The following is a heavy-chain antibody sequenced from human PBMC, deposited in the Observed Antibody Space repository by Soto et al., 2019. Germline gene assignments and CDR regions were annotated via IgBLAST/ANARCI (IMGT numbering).Heavy chain of an antibody. CDR1: GFTFSSYP. D-gene: IGHD3-22*01. J-gene: IGHJ4*02. V-gene: IGHV3-23*01. CDR3: AKPAPSYYYDSSGYSDY. CDR2: ISGSGGST. Sequence: GGSLRLSCAASGFTFSSYPMSWVPQAPGKGLEWVSAISGSGGSTYYADSVKGRFTISRDNSKNTLYLQMNSLRAEDTAVYYCAKPAPSYYYDSSGYSDYWGQGTLVTVSS.